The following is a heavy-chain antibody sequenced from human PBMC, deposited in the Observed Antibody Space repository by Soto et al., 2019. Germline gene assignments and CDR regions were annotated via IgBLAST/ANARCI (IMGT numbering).Heavy chain of an antibody. CDR1: GFTFSSYA. J-gene: IGHJ4*02. CDR3: ARDRLASVVIEGTFY. CDR2: ISGSGDST. Sequence: EVQLLESGGGLVQPGGSPRLSCAASGFTFSSYAMSWVRQAPGRGLEWVSSISGSGDSTYYADSVKGRFTISRDNSKNMLYLELNSLRAEDTALYYCARDRLASVVIEGTFYWGQGTLVTVSS. V-gene: IGHV3-23*01. D-gene: IGHD2-15*01.